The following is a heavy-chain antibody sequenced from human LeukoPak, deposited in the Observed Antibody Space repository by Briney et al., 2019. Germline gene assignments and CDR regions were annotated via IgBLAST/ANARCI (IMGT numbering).Heavy chain of an antibody. CDR3: ASPSGLRLVELSFDY. CDR2: IIPIFGTA. V-gene: IGHV1-69*05. CDR1: GGTFSSYA. J-gene: IGHJ4*02. D-gene: IGHD3-16*02. Sequence: SVKVSCKASGGTFSSYAISWVRQAPGQGLEWMGRIIPIFGTANYAQKFQGRVTITTDESTSTAYMELSSLRSEDTAVYYCASPSGLRLVELSFDYWGQGTLVTVSS.